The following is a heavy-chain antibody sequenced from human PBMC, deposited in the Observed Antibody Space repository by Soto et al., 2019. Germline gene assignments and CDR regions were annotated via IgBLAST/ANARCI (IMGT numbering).Heavy chain of an antibody. V-gene: IGHV3-48*01. D-gene: IGHD3-16*01. J-gene: IGHJ4*02. CDR2: INRDSTVI. CDR1: GFSFSTHY. Sequence: EEQLVESGGGLVQPGGSLRLSCAASGFSFSTHYMNWVRQTPGKRLEWVSSINRDSTVIKYADSVKRRFTISRDKARNSLSLQMNSLRAEDTAVYYCLNGDYYVGPGTLVTVSS. CDR3: LNGDYY.